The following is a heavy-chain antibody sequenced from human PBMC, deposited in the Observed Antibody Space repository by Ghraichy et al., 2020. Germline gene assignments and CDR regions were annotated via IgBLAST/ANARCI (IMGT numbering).Heavy chain of an antibody. J-gene: IGHJ6*03. V-gene: IGHV4-4*02. D-gene: IGHD5-18*01. Sequence: SETLSLTCAVSGGSISSSNWWSWVRQPPGKGLEWIGEIYHSGSTNYNPSLKSRVTISVDKSKNQFSLRLSSVTAADTAVYYCARDNGESLYSYDTHYYYYYMDVWGKGTTVTVSS. CDR1: GGSISSSNW. CDR2: IYHSGST. CDR3: ARDNGESLYSYDTHYYYYYMDV.